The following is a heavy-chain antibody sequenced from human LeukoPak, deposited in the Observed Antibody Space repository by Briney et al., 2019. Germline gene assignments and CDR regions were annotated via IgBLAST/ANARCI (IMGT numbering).Heavy chain of an antibody. D-gene: IGHD3-10*01. CDR1: GDSMNSLH. CDR2: IYFSGST. J-gene: IGHJ6*03. Sequence: SETLSLTCTVSGDSMNSLHWIWIRQPPGKRLEWLGSIYFSGSTNYNPSLKSRVTISVDTSKSQFSLKLHSVTAADTAVYYCARRSGQPEFHYNMDVWDKGATVTVSS. CDR3: ARRSGQPEFHYNMDV. V-gene: IGHV4-59*08.